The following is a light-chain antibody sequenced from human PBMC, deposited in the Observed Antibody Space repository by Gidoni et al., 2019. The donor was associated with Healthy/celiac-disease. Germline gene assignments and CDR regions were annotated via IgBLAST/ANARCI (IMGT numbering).Light chain of an antibody. CDR3: QQYGSSPPWT. CDR2: GAS. CDR1: QSVSSSY. J-gene: IGKJ1*01. V-gene: IGKV3-20*01. Sequence: EIVLTQSPATLSLSPGERATLSCRASQSVSSSYLAWYQQKPGQAPRLLIYGASSRATVIPDRVSGSGSGTDFTLTISRLEPEDFAVYYCQQYGSSPPWTFGQGTKVEIK.